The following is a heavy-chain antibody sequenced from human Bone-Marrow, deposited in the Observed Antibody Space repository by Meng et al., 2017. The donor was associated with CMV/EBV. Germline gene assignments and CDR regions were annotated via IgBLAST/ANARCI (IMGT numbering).Heavy chain of an antibody. CDR3: ARVKYNTSSNFGMDV. J-gene: IGHJ6*02. CDR2: TYYRSKWYN. V-gene: IGHV6-1*01. Sequence: SQTLSLTCAISGGSVSSDTAAWSWIRQSPSRGLEWLGRTYYRSKWYNDYALSVKSRITINPDTSKNQFSLRLISVTPEDTALYYCARVKYNTSSNFGMDVWGQGNTVNVSS. D-gene: IGHD6-6*01. CDR1: GGSVSSDTAA.